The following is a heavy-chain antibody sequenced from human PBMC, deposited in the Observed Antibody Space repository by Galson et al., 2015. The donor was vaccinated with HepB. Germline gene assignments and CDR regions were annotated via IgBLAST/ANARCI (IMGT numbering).Heavy chain of an antibody. CDR1: GYTFTSYA. J-gene: IGHJ4*02. D-gene: IGHD2-15*01. Sequence: SVKVSCKASGYTFTSYAMHWVRQAPGQRLEWMGWINAGNGNTKYSQKFQGGVTITRDTSASTAYMELSSLRSEGTAVYYCARDLPYCSGGSCYSEGIDYWGQGTLVTVSS. CDR2: INAGNGNT. V-gene: IGHV1-3*01. CDR3: ARDLPYCSGGSCYSEGIDY.